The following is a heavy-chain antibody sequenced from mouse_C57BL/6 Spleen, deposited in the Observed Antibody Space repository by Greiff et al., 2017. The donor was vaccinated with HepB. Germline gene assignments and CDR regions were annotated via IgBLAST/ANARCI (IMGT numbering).Heavy chain of an antibody. CDR3: ARSGYLLQYYYAMDY. D-gene: IGHD5-1*01. CDR1: GYTFTSYW. Sequence: VQLQQPGAELVKPGASVKLSCKASGYTFTSYWMHWVKQRPGQGLEWIGMIHPNSGSTNYNEKFKSKATLTVDKSSSTAYMQLSSLTSEDSAVYYCARSGYLLQYYYAMDYWGQGTSVTVSS. J-gene: IGHJ4*01. CDR2: IHPNSGST. V-gene: IGHV1-64*01.